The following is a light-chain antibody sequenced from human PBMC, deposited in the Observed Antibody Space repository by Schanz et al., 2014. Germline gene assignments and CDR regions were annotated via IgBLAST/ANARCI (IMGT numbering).Light chain of an antibody. CDR2: DNS. V-gene: IGLV1-51*01. CDR3: GAWDSSLSAGV. CDR1: SSNIGSSY. Sequence: QSVLTQPPSVSAAPGQKVTISCSGTSSNIGSSYVSWYQQFPGRAPKLLIYDNSKRPSGIPDRFSGSKSGTSATLGITGLQTGDEAHYYCGAWDSSLSAGVFGGGTKLTVL. J-gene: IGLJ3*02.